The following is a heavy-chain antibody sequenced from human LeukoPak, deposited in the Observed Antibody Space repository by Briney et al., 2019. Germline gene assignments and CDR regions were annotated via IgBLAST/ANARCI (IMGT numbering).Heavy chain of an antibody. CDR3: AKALYGSDMDV. J-gene: IGHJ6*02. CDR2: IKQDGSEK. Sequence: GGSLRLSCAASGFTFSSYWMSWVRQAPGKGLEWVANIKQDGSEKYYVDSVKGRFTISRDNAKNSLYLQMNSLRADDTALYYCAKALYGSDMDVWGQGTTVIVSS. CDR1: GFTFSSYW. D-gene: IGHD3-10*01. V-gene: IGHV3-7*03.